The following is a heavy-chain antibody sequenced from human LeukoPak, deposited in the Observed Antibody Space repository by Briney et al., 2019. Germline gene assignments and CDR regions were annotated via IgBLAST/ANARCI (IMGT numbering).Heavy chain of an antibody. CDR2: ISTSGGNT. CDR1: GYTFSSYA. CDR3: AKADRGYGGYGL. D-gene: IGHD4-17*01. Sequence: QPGGPLRLSCAASGYTFSSYAMSWVRQVPGKGLEWVSGISTSGGNTYYADSVKGRFTISRDNSKNTLYLQMNSLRAEDTAVYYCAKADRGYGGYGLWGQGTLVTVSS. J-gene: IGHJ4*02. V-gene: IGHV3-23*01.